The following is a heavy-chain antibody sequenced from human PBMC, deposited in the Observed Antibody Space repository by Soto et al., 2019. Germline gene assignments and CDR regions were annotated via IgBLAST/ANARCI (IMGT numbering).Heavy chain of an antibody. CDR3: ASLGKRWLQDDWYFDL. D-gene: IGHD5-12*01. V-gene: IGHV1-69*12. CDR2: IIPIFGTA. J-gene: IGHJ2*01. Sequence: QVQLVQSGAEVKKPGSSVKVSCKASGGTFSSYAISWVRQAPGQGLEWMGGIIPIFGTANYAQKFQGRVTITADESTSTAYMELSSLRSEDTAVYYCASLGKRWLQDDWYFDLWGRGTLVTVSS. CDR1: GGTFSSYA.